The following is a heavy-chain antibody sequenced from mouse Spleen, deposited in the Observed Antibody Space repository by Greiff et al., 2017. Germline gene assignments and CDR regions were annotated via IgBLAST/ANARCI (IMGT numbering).Heavy chain of an antibody. CDR1: GFPFSSYA. J-gene: IGHJ2*01. D-gene: IGHD4-1*01. Sequence: EVQVVESGGGLVKPGGSLKLSCAASGFPFSSYAMSWVRQTPEKRLEWVATISSGGSYTYYPDSVKGRFTISRDNAKNTLYLQMSSLRSEDTAMYYCARKGDWDAGGFDYWGQGTTLTVSS. CDR2: ISSGGSYT. CDR3: ARKGDWDAGGFDY. V-gene: IGHV5-9-3*01.